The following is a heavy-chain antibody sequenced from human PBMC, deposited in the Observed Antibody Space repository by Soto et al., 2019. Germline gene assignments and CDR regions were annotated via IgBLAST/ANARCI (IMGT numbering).Heavy chain of an antibody. D-gene: IGHD2-8*01. CDR1: GGSFSSGSYY. Sequence: PSETLSLTFTVSGGSFSSGSYYWSWVRQPPGKGLEWIGYIYYSGSTNSNPSLKSRVTISVDTSKNQFSLKLRSVTAAETAVYYCAGLSGMQPFDYWGQGTLVTVSS. J-gene: IGHJ4*02. CDR3: AGLSGMQPFDY. V-gene: IGHV4-61*01. CDR2: IYYSGST.